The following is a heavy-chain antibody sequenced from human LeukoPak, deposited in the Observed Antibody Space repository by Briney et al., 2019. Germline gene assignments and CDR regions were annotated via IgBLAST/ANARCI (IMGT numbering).Heavy chain of an antibody. Sequence: SETLSLTCNVSGGSVSSSYYWGWIRQPPGKGLEWIGSDYYTGNTYKNPSLRGRVSISVDTSKNQFSLKLSSVTAADTAVYYCASAFSPRYCSSTSCVYYFDYWGQGTLVTVSS. CDR1: GGSVSSSYY. CDR3: ASAFSPRYCSSTSCVYYFDY. CDR2: DYYTGNT. J-gene: IGHJ4*02. D-gene: IGHD2-2*01. V-gene: IGHV4-39*01.